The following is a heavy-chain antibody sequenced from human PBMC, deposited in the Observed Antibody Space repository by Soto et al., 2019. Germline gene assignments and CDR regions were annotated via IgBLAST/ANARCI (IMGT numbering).Heavy chain of an antibody. D-gene: IGHD1-20*01. Sequence: EVQLLESGGGLVQPGGSLRLSCAASGFTFSSYAMSWVRQAPGKGLEGVSAISGSGGSTYYADSEKGRFTISRDNSKNTLYLLMSRLRAEDTAVYYCAKDLERYYNWNIDYYYYYLDVWGKGTTVTVYS. CDR3: AKDLERYYNWNIDYYYYYLDV. CDR1: GFTFSSYA. CDR2: ISGSGGST. J-gene: IGHJ6*03. V-gene: IGHV3-23*01.